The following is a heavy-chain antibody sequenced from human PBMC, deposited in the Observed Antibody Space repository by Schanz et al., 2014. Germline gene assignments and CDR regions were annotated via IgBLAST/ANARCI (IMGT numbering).Heavy chain of an antibody. Sequence: EVQLVESGGGFVQPGGSLRLSCAASGFSFSNYWMHWVRQGPGSGVVWVSQINNAGSGTTIADSVTARFTIARDNTRNALNLQMNSLSGGETVVYYCARGAGGLDPGGQGALVTVS. J-gene: IGHJ5*02. CDR1: GFSFSNYW. CDR3: ARGAGGLDP. CDR2: INNAGSGT. D-gene: IGHD3-16*01. V-gene: IGHV3-74*03.